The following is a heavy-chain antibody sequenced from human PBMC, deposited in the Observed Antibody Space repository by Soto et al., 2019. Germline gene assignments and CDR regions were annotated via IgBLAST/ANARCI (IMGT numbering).Heavy chain of an antibody. CDR1: GFAFANYA. D-gene: IGHD1-1*01. CDR2: LGGGGGST. CDR3: AKERLGRGADY. J-gene: IGHJ4*02. Sequence: EVQLLESGGDLVQPGGSLRLSCAASGFAFANYAMTWVRQAPGKGLEGGSTLGGGGGSTYYADPVKGRFTISRDNSKNTVYLQMNSLRAEDTAVYFCAKERLGRGADYWGQGTLVTVSS. V-gene: IGHV3-23*01.